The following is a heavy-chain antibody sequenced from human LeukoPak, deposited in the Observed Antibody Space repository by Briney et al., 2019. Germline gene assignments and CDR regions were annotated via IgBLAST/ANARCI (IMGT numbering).Heavy chain of an antibody. CDR2: FDPEDGET. CDR3: ATTRRLWFGELFYFDY. Sequence: ASVKVSCKVSRYTLTELSMHWVRQAPGKGLEWMGGFDPEDGETIYAQKFQGRVTMTEDTSTDTAYMELSSLRSEDTAVYYCATTRRLWFGELFYFDYWGQGTLVTVSS. J-gene: IGHJ4*02. V-gene: IGHV1-24*01. CDR1: RYTLTELS. D-gene: IGHD3-10*01.